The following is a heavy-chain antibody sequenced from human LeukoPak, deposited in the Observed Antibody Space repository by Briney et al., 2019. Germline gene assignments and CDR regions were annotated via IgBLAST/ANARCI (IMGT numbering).Heavy chain of an antibody. J-gene: IGHJ1*01. V-gene: IGHV3-30-3*01. CDR2: ISYDGSNK. CDR1: GFTFSSYA. Sequence: GGSLRLSCAASGFTFSSYAMHWVRQAPGKGLEWVAVISYDGSNKYYADSVKGRFTISRDNSKNTLYLQMNSLRAEDTAVYYCARPGIAAAGHWGQGTLVTVSS. D-gene: IGHD6-13*01. CDR3: ARPGIAAAGH.